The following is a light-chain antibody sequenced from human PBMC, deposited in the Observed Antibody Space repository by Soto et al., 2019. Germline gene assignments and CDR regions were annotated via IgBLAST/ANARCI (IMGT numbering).Light chain of an antibody. CDR2: DAS. Sequence: EIVLTQSPATLSLSPGERATLSCRASQSVSSYVAWYQQKPGQAPRLLIYDASNRATGIPARFSGSGSGTDFTLTISSLEPEDCAIYYCQQRSNWRTFGGGTKVEIK. J-gene: IGKJ4*01. CDR3: QQRSNWRT. CDR1: QSVSSY. V-gene: IGKV3-11*01.